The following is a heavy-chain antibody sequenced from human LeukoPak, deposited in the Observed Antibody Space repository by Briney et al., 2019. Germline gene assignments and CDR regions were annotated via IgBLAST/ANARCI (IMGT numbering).Heavy chain of an antibody. D-gene: IGHD3-3*01. CDR2: IYYSGST. J-gene: IGHJ6*03. V-gene: IGHV4-39*07. CDR1: GGSISSSSYY. Sequence: PSETLSLTCTVSGGSISSSSYYWGWIRQPPGKGLEWIVSIYYSGSTYYNPSLKSRVTISVDTSKNQFSLKLSSVTAADTAVYYCARDLEDWTTSAIYYYMDVWGKGTTVTVSS. CDR3: ARDLEDWTTSAIYYYMDV.